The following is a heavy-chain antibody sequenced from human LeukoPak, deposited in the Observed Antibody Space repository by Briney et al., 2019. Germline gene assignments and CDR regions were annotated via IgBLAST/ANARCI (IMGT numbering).Heavy chain of an antibody. CDR1: GYTFTTYD. V-gene: IGHV1-8*01. D-gene: IGHD3-10*01. Sequence: ASVKVSCKASGYTFTTYDINWVRQATGQGLEWMGWMNPNSGNTGYAQKFQGRVTMTRNTTMSTAYMELNSLRSEDTAVYYCARANYYGSGKKDLDYWGQGTLVTVSS. J-gene: IGHJ4*02. CDR2: MNPNSGNT. CDR3: ARANYYGSGKKDLDY.